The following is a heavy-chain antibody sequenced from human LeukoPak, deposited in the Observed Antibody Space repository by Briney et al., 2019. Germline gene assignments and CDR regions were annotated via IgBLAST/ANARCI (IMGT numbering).Heavy chain of an antibody. D-gene: IGHD4-11*01. CDR1: GFTVSSNY. Sequence: QSGGSLRLFCGASGFTVSSNYMRWVRQAPGRGLEWVSVIYSGGSTYYADSVKGRFTISRHNAKNTLYLQMNSLRAEDTAVYYCARDHYTFHYYYGMDVWGQGTTVTVSS. J-gene: IGHJ6*02. CDR2: IYSGGST. V-gene: IGHV3-53*04. CDR3: ARDHYTFHYYYGMDV.